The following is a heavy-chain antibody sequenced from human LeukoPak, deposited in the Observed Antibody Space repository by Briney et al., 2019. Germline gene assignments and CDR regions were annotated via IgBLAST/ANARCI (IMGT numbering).Heavy chain of an antibody. Sequence: PSETLSLTCAIYGGSLSGYYWSWIRQPPGKGLEWIGEINHSGSTNYNPSLKSRVTISVDTSKNQFSLKLSSVTAADTAVYYCARGPRGDFWSGYYRDYYGMDVWGQGTTVTVSS. D-gene: IGHD3-3*01. J-gene: IGHJ6*02. CDR3: ARGPRGDFWSGYYRDYYGMDV. CDR2: INHSGST. V-gene: IGHV4-34*01. CDR1: GGSLSGYY.